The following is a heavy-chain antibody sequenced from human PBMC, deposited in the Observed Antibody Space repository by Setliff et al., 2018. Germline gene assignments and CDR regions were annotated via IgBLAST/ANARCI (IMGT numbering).Heavy chain of an antibody. CDR1: GYTFTSYG. CDR3: VRDAGWQYDDYAGVYFPH. V-gene: IGHV1-18*01. D-gene: IGHD4-17*01. Sequence: GASVKVSCKASGYTFTSYGVSWVRQAPGQGLEWMGWISTYMANTKYAQRFQGRVTMTTDTSTSTAYMELRSLRSDDTAVYYCVRDAGWQYDDYAGVYFPHWGQGTLVTVSS. J-gene: IGHJ1*01. CDR2: ISTYMANT.